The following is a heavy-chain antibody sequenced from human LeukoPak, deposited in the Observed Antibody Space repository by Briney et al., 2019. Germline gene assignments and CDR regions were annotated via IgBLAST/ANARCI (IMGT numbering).Heavy chain of an antibody. CDR3: ARGVHYYDSSGYYYTY. J-gene: IGHJ4*02. D-gene: IGHD3-22*01. CDR1: GFTFSSYE. V-gene: IGHV3-48*03. Sequence: GGSLRLSCAASGFTFSSYEMNWVRQAPGKGLEWVSYISSSGSTIYYADSVKGRFTISRDNAKNSLYLQMNSLRAKDTAVYYCARGVHYYDSSGYYYTYWGQGTLVTVSS. CDR2: ISSSGSTI.